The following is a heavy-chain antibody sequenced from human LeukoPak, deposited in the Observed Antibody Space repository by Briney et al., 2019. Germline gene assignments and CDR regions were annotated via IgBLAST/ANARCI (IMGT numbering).Heavy chain of an antibody. CDR3: ARNLWFGESSDAFDM. V-gene: IGHV1-2*02. J-gene: IGHJ3*02. D-gene: IGHD3-10*01. Sequence: ASVKVSCKASGYTFTGYYMHWVRQAPGQGLEWMGWINPKSGGTNYAQKFQGRVTMTRDTSISTAYMEMSRLRSDDTAVYYCARNLWFGESSDAFDMWGQGTMVTVSS. CDR1: GYTFTGYY. CDR2: INPKSGGT.